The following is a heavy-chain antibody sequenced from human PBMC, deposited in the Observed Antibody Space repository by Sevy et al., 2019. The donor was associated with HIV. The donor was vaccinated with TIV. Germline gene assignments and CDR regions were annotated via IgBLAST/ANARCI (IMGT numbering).Heavy chain of an antibody. CDR3: ASHTDPPRPNS. CDR1: GGFITSRSHY. CDR2: VYYSGCT. V-gene: IGHV4-39*01. J-gene: IGHJ4*02. Sequence: SETLSLTCTVSGGFITSRSHYWGWVRQPPGKGLEWIGSVYYSGCTYYNPSRKSRVAISLDTSMNQFSLKVTSMTAAVTAGDYCASHTDPPRPNSWGQGTLVTVSS.